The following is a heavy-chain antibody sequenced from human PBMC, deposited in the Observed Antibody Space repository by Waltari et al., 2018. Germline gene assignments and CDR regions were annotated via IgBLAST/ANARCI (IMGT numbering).Heavy chain of an antibody. D-gene: IGHD5-18*01. J-gene: IGHJ5*02. CDR2: ISYTGTS. CDR3: AREGEGGYSYGLNWFDP. V-gene: IGHV4-30-4*08. Sequence: QVQLQESGPGLVKPSQTLSLTCAVSGGPIGSGDSFWSGIRQPPGKGLELIGYISYTGTSYYNPSLKSRVTISVATSKNQFSLKLSSVTAADTAVYYCAREGEGGYSYGLNWFDPWGQGTLVTVSS. CDR1: GGPIGSGDSF.